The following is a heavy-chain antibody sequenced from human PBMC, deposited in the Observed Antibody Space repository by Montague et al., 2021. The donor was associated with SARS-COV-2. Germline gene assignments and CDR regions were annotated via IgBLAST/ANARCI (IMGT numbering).Heavy chain of an antibody. D-gene: IGHD6-19*01. CDR2: TYYRSEWHT. J-gene: IGHJ4*02. V-gene: IGHV6-1*01. CDR1: GDSVSSTGPA. Sequence: CAISGDSVSSTGPAWNWIRQSPSRRLERLGRTYYRSEWHTDYAVSVEGRLAIDADTSKNLVSLQLHSVTPDDSAVYYCASGWTLFDWGQGTLVTVSS. CDR3: ASGWTLFD.